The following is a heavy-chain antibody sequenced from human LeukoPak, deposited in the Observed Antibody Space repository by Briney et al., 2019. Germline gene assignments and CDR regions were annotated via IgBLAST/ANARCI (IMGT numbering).Heavy chain of an antibody. CDR1: GGSFSGYY. V-gene: IGHV4-34*01. CDR3: ARGALSLSPLDY. Sequence: SETLSLTCAVYGGSFSGYYWSGIRQPPGKGLEGIGEINHSGSTNYNPSLKSRVTISVDTSKNQFSLKLSSVTAADTAVYYCARGALSLSPLDYWGQGTLVTVSS. CDR2: INHSGST. D-gene: IGHD3-16*01. J-gene: IGHJ4*02.